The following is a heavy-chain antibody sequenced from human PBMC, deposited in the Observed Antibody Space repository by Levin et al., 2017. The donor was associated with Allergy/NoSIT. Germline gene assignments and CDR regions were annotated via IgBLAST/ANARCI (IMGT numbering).Heavy chain of an antibody. V-gene: IGHV3-23*01. CDR3: AKDPRLGGTGTHEVVNWFDP. Sequence: GGSLRLSCAASGFTFSSYAMSWVRQTPGKGLEWVSGVSGSGGSTYYADSVKGRFTISRDNSKNTLYLQMNSLRAEDTAVYYCAKDPRLGGTGTHEVVNWFDPWGQGTLVTVSS. D-gene: IGHD1-1*01. J-gene: IGHJ5*02. CDR2: VSGSGGST. CDR1: GFTFSSYA.